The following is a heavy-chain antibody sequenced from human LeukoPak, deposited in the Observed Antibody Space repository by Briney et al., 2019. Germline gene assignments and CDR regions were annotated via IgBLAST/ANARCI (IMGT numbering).Heavy chain of an antibody. CDR3: ALGDRSRLRYFDWVGY. D-gene: IGHD3-9*01. Sequence: SVKVSCKASGGTFSSYAISWVRQAPGQGLEWMGGIIPIFGTANYAQKFQGRVTITTDESTSTAYMELSSLRSEDTVVYYCALGDRSRLRYFDWVGYWGQGTLVTVSS. CDR1: GGTFSSYA. J-gene: IGHJ4*02. CDR2: IIPIFGTA. V-gene: IGHV1-69*05.